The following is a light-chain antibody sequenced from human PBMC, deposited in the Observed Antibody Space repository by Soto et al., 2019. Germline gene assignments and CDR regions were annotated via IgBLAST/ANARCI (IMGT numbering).Light chain of an antibody. Sequence: EIVFTQSPATLSVSPGERATLSCSASQSVSSNLAWYQQKPGQAPRLLIYSASSRATGIPARFSGSGSGTEFTLTISNLQSEDFAVYYCQQYNDWPPLTFGGGTKVDIK. V-gene: IGKV3-15*01. CDR2: SAS. J-gene: IGKJ4*01. CDR1: QSVSSN. CDR3: QQYNDWPPLT.